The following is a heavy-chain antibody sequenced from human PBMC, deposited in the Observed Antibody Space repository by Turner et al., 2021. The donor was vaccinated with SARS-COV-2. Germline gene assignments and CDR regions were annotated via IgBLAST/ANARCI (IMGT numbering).Heavy chain of an antibody. CDR2: ISSSSNYI. D-gene: IGHD3-22*01. V-gene: IGHV3-48*03. CDR1: GFTFSSYD. CDR3: ARARWDYYDSSGYYPDAFDI. J-gene: IGHJ3*02. Sequence: EVQLVESGGVLVQPGGSLRLSCAASGFTFSSYDMNWVRQAPGKGLEWVSYISSSSNYIYYADSVKGRFTISRDNAKNSLFLQMNSLRAEDTAVYYCARARWDYYDSSGYYPDAFDIWGQGTMVTVSS.